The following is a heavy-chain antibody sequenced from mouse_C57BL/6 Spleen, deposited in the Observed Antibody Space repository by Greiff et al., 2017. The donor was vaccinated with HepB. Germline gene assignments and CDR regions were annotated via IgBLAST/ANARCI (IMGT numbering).Heavy chain of an antibody. D-gene: IGHD1-1*01. V-gene: IGHV1-72*01. J-gene: IGHJ4*01. CDR2: IDPNSGGT. CDR3: ARSRWPTTGGAMDY. CDR1: GYTFTSYW. Sequence: QVQLKQPGAELVKPGASVKLSCKASGYTFTSYWMHWVKQRPGRGLEWIGRIDPNSGGTKYNEKFKSKATLTVDKPSSTAYMQLSSLTSEDSAVYYCARSRWPTTGGAMDYWGQGTSVTVSS.